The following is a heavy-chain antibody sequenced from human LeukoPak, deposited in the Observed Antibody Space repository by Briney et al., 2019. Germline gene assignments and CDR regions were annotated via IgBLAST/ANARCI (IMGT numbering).Heavy chain of an antibody. CDR1: GFTFSTYS. CDR3: AELGITMIGGV. J-gene: IGHJ6*04. Sequence: GGSLRLSCEVSGFTFSTYSMNWVRQAPGKGLEWVSYISSSGSTIYYADSVKGRFTISRDNAKNSLYLQMNSLRAEDTAVYYCAELGITMIGGVWGKGTTVTISS. CDR2: ISSSGSTI. V-gene: IGHV3-48*04. D-gene: IGHD3-10*02.